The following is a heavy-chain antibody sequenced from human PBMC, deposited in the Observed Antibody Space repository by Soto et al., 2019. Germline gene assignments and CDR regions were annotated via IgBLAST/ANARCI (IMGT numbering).Heavy chain of an antibody. Sequence: SVKVSCEASGGTFSSYAISWVRQARGQGLEWMGGIIPIFGTANYAQKFQGRVTITADESTSTAYMELSSLRSEDTAVYYCARSSGYPTGNWFDPWGQGTLVTVSS. CDR1: GGTFSSYA. J-gene: IGHJ5*02. V-gene: IGHV1-69*13. D-gene: IGHD3-22*01. CDR2: IIPIFGTA. CDR3: ARSSGYPTGNWFDP.